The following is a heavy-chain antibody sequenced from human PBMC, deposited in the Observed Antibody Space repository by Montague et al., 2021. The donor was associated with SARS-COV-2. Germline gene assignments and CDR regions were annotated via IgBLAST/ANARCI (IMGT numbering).Heavy chain of an antibody. D-gene: IGHD5-24*01. CDR3: VKDKYGSFDP. J-gene: IGHJ5*02. Sequence: SLRLSCAASGFSFSAYAMSWVRQAPGKGLKWVSAITPGGDIPYYADSVRGRFTISRDNARNTVYLQMDSLRVEDTAVYYCVKDKYGSFDPWGRGTLVTVSS. CDR1: GFSFSAYA. V-gene: IGHV3-23*01. CDR2: ITPGGDIP.